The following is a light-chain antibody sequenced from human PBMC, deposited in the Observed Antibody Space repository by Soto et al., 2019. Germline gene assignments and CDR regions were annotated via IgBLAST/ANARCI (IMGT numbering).Light chain of an antibody. CDR2: EVS. V-gene: IGLV2-8*01. CDR3: CLYIGATNYV. CDR1: SSDVGGYNY. Sequence: QSVLTQPPSASGSPGQSVTISCTGTSSDVGGYNYVSWYQQHPGKAPKLMIYEVSQRPSGVPDRFSGSKSGNTASLTVSGLQAEDEADYYCCLYIGATNYVLGNGTKVT. J-gene: IGLJ1*01.